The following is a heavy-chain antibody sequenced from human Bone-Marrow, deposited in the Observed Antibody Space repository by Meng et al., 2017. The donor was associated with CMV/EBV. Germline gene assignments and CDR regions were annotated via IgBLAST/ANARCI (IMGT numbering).Heavy chain of an antibody. J-gene: IGHJ4*02. CDR3: ARDPVIAAAGTFGFEFDY. CDR1: GGTFTSYA. Sequence: SVKVSCKASGGTFTSYAISWLRQAPGQGLEWMGGIMPIYDVVNYEQKFQGRVTITADKSTSTAYMELSSLRSEDTAVYYCARDPVIAAAGTFGFEFDYWGQGKLVHVVS. D-gene: IGHD6-13*01. V-gene: IGHV1-69*10. CDR2: IMPIYDVV.